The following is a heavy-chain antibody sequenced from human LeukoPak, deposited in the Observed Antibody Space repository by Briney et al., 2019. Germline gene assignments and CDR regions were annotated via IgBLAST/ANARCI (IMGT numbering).Heavy chain of an antibody. V-gene: IGHV3-23*01. CDR1: GFPFRSYS. J-gene: IGHJ4*02. D-gene: IGHD4-17*01. CDR2: ISGSGGST. CDR3: AKTYGDYREY. Sequence: GGSLRLSCEVSGFPFRSYSFNWVRQAPGKGLEWVSAISGSGGSTYYADSVKGRFTISRDNSKNTLYLQMNSLRAEDTAVYYCAKTYGDYREYWGQGTLVTVSS.